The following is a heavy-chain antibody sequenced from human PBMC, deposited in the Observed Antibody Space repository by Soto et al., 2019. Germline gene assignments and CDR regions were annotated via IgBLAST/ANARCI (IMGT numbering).Heavy chain of an antibody. CDR1: GFRFSSYA. V-gene: IGHV3-20*01. J-gene: IGHJ6*04. CDR2: INWNGGST. Sequence: RPGGSLRLSCAASGFRFSSYAMSWVRQAPGKGLEWVSGINWNGGSTGYADSVKGRFTISRDNAKNSLYLQMNSLRAEDTALYHCARDHRTWGDVWGKGTTVTVSS. CDR3: ARDHRTWGDV. D-gene: IGHD7-27*01.